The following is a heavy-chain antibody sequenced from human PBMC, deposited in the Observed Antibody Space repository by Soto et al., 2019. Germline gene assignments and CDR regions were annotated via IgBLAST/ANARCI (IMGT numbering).Heavy chain of an antibody. CDR1: GYTFTSYA. V-gene: IGHV1-3*01. J-gene: IGHJ4*02. CDR2: INAGNGNT. D-gene: IGHD6-19*01. Sequence: ASVKVSCKASGYTFTSYAMHWVRQAPGQRLEWMGWINAGNGNTKYSQKFQGRVTITRDTSASTAYMELSSLRSEDTAVYYCAKPPDSSGWYFLDYWGRGTLVTVSS. CDR3: AKPPDSSGWYFLDY.